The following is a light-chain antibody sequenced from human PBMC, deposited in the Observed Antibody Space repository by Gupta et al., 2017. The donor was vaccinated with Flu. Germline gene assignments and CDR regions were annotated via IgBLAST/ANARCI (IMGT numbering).Light chain of an antibody. CDR1: QDIRRF. J-gene: IGKJ4*01. CDR3: QQYDNLPVT. V-gene: IGKV1-33*01. Sequence: DIQMTQSPSALSASVGDRVTITCQASQDIRRFLDWYQVKSGSAPKLLIFDASSLDTGVPSRLSGSGFGTDFTLTISSLQPEDVATYYCQQYDNLPVTFGGGTKVEIK. CDR2: DAS.